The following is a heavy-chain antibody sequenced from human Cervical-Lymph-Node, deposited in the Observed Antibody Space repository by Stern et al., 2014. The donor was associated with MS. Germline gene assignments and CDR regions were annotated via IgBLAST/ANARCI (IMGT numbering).Heavy chain of an antibody. J-gene: IGHJ4*02. D-gene: IGHD3-3*01. CDR2: ISAYNGNT. CDR1: NFTFLKYG. CDR3: ARDTYFSSGPKLDF. V-gene: IGHV1-18*01. Sequence: QVQLVQSGVELKKPGASVKVSCKASNFTFLKYGITWVRQAPGPGLEWMGWISAYNGNTYLEQKFEGRDSMTSEPSPSTLHMELMILSSDDTAMYYCARDTYFSSGPKLDFWGQGTLVIVSS.